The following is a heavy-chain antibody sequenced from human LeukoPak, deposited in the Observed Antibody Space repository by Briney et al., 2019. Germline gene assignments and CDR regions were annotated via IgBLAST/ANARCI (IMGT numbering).Heavy chain of an antibody. D-gene: IGHD2-15*01. CDR3: ARDVGEGYCSGGSCSDY. CDR2: ISAYNDNT. V-gene: IGHV1-18*01. Sequence: ASVKVSCKASGYTFTSYDISWVRQAPGQGLEWMGWISAYNDNTNYAQKFQGRVTMTTDTSTSTAYMELRSLRSDDTAVYYCARDVGEGYCSGGSCSDYWGQGTLVTVSS. J-gene: IGHJ4*02. CDR1: GYTFTSYD.